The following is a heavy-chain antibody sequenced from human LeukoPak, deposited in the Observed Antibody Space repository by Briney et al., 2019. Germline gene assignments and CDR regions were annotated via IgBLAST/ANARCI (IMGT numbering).Heavy chain of an antibody. Sequence: PGGSLRLSCAASGFTFSTYAMSWVRQAPGRGLEWVSAIIGSGGNTYYADSVKGRFTISRDNSKSTLYLQMNSLRAEDTAVYYCAKAVGDPPYYFDYWGQGTLVTVSS. CDR3: AKAVGDPPYYFDY. D-gene: IGHD5-24*01. J-gene: IGHJ4*02. CDR2: IIGSGGNT. V-gene: IGHV3-23*01. CDR1: GFTFSTYA.